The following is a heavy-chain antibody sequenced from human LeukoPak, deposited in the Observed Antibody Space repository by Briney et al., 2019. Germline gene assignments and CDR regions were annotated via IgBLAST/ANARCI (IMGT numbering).Heavy chain of an antibody. J-gene: IGHJ3*01. CDR3: AKTNDHSSSYRAFDV. CDR2: IRYDGSNK. Sequence: PGGSLRLSCAASGFTFSSYGMHWVRQAPGKGLEWVAFIRYDGSNKYYADSVKGRFTISRDNSKNTLYLQMNSLRAEDTAVYYCAKTNDHSSSYRAFDVWGQGTMVTVSS. V-gene: IGHV3-30*02. D-gene: IGHD3-22*01. CDR1: GFTFSSYG.